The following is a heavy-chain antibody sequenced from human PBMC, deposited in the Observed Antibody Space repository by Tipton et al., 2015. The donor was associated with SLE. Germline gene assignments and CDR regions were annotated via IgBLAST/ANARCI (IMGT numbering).Heavy chain of an antibody. Sequence: TLSLTCTVSGGSVRSHYWSWIRQSPGKGLEWIGYISDSGSTHYNPSLKSRVTISVDTSKNQFSLKLSSVTAADTAVYYCARIREIRWYAMDVWGQGTTVIVSS. CDR1: GGSVRSHY. CDR2: ISDSGST. D-gene: IGHD2-15*01. CDR3: ARIREIRWYAMDV. V-gene: IGHV4-59*02. J-gene: IGHJ6*02.